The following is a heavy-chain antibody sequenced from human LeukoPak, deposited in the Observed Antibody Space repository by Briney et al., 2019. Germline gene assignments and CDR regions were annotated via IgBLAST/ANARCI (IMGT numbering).Heavy chain of an antibody. CDR2: IYYSGST. CDR1: GGSIDSYY. CDR3: ARTRHGSDYLGLFDY. Sequence: SETLSLTCTVSGGSIDSYYWNWVRQPPGKGLEWMGYIYYSGSTNYNPSLKSRVTISVDTSKKQFSLNLNSVTAADAAVYYCARTRHGSDYLGLFDYWGQGTLVTVSS. D-gene: IGHD3-10*01. J-gene: IGHJ4*02. V-gene: IGHV4-59*01.